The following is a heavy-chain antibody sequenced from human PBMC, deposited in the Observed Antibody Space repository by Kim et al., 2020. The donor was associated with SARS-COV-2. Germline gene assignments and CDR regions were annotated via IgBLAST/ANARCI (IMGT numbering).Heavy chain of an antibody. CDR3: TRGSSWYPS. CDR1: GFIFDEHG. D-gene: IGHD6-13*01. J-gene: IGHJ4*02. CDR2: ISFNGGAA. V-gene: IGHV3-20*04. Sequence: GGSLRLSCAGSGFIFDEHGMSWVRQAPGKGLEWVAVISFNGGAAGYAASVKGRFTISRDNAKKSLYLQMNRLRAEDTAFYYCTRGSSWYPSWGQGTLVTVST.